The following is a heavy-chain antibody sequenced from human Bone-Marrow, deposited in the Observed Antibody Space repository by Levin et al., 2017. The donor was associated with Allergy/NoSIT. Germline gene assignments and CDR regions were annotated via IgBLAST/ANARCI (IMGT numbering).Heavy chain of an antibody. CDR3: AKVGYYDSSGTGFFDY. D-gene: IGHD3-22*01. V-gene: IGHV3-23*01. Sequence: GESLKISCAASGFTFSSYAMSWVRQAPGKGLEWVSAISGSGGSTYYADSVKGRFTISRDNSKNTLYLQMNSLRAEDTAVYYCAKVGYYDSSGTGFFDYWGQGTLVTVSS. CDR2: ISGSGGST. CDR1: GFTFSSYA. J-gene: IGHJ4*02.